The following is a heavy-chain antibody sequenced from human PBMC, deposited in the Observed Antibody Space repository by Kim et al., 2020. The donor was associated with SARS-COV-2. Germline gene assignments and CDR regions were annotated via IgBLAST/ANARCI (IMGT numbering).Heavy chain of an antibody. CDR3: ARAHRTIFGVVEYMDV. CDR2: IYYSGST. V-gene: IGHV4-31*03. D-gene: IGHD3-3*01. J-gene: IGHJ6*02. Sequence: SETLSLTCTVSGGSISSCCYYWSWIRQHPGKGLEWIGYIYYSGSTYYNPSLKSRVTISVDTSKNQFSLKLSSVTAADTAVYYCARAHRTIFGVVEYMDVWGQGTTVTVSS. CDR1: GGSISSCCYY.